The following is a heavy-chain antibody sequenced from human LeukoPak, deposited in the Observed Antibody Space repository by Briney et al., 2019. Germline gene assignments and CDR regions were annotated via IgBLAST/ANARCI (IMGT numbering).Heavy chain of an antibody. CDR2: ISGSGGST. D-gene: IGHD3-10*01. Sequence: GGSLRLSCAASGFTFSSYGMSWVRQAPGKGLEWVSAISGSGGSTYYADSVKGRFTISRDNAKNSLYLQINSLGAEDTAVYYCARDAYYGSGSPRLDYWGQGTLVTVSS. CDR1: GFTFSSYG. CDR3: ARDAYYGSGSPRLDY. J-gene: IGHJ4*02. V-gene: IGHV3-23*01.